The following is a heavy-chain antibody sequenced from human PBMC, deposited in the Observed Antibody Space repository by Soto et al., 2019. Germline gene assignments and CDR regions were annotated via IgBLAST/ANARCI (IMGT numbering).Heavy chain of an antibody. D-gene: IGHD2-2*01. J-gene: IGHJ4*02. CDR3: AKGGLGDCSTPIFLFPFDY. CDR1: GFTFSRYA. V-gene: IGHV3-23*01. Sequence: PGGSLRLSCTASGFTFSRYAMSWVRQAPGKGLEWVSTISDSGSTYYAESVKGRLTISRDNSKHTLYLQMNSLRAEDTAVYYCAKGGLGDCSTPIFLFPFDYRRLGALFTVSS. CDR2: ISDSGST.